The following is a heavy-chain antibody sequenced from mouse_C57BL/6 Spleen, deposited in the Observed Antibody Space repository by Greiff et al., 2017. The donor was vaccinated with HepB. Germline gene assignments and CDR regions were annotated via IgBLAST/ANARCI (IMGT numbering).Heavy chain of an antibody. CDR2: IDPSDSYT. CDR3: ARSRGYDYDERGYFDY. CDR1: GYTFTSYW. J-gene: IGHJ2*01. D-gene: IGHD2-4*01. V-gene: IGHV1-50*01. Sequence: VQLQQPGAELVKPGASVKLSCKASGYTFTSYWMQWVKQRPGQGLEWIGEIDPSDSYTNYNQKFKGKATLTVDTSSSTAYMQLSSLTSEDSAVYYCARSRGYDYDERGYFDYWGQGTTLTVSS.